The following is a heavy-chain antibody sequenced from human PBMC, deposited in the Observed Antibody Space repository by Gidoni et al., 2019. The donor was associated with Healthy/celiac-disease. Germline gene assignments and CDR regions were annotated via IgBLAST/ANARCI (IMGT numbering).Heavy chain of an antibody. Sequence: QVQLVESGGGVVQPGRSLRLSCAASGFTFSSYGMHWVRQAPGKGLGWVAVIWYDGSNKYYADSVKGRFTISRDNSKNTLYLQMNSLRAEDTAVYYCAREAVRGVINLYYFDYWGQGTLVTVSS. D-gene: IGHD3-10*01. J-gene: IGHJ4*02. CDR2: IWYDGSNK. CDR3: AREAVRGVINLYYFDY. CDR1: GFTFSSYG. V-gene: IGHV3-33*01.